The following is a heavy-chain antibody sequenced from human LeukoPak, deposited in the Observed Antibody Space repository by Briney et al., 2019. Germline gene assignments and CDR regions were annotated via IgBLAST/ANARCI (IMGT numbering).Heavy chain of an antibody. Sequence: SETLSLTCTVSGGSISSYYWSWIRQPAGKGLEWIGRIYTSGSTNYNPSLKSRVTMSVDTSKNQFSLKLSSVTAADTAVYYCARERDYDFWSGYYLDYWGQGTLVTVPS. CDR1: GGSISSYY. J-gene: IGHJ4*02. V-gene: IGHV4-4*07. D-gene: IGHD3-3*01. CDR2: IYTSGST. CDR3: ARERDYDFWSGYYLDY.